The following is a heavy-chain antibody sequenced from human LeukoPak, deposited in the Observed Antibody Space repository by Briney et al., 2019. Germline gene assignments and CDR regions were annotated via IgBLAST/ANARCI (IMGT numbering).Heavy chain of an antibody. D-gene: IGHD2-2*01. J-gene: IGHJ4*02. CDR3: ARGYCGSTNCYGVFDY. CDR2: IYYSGST. V-gene: IGHV4-61*01. Sequence: SETLSLTCTVFGGSVSSDNYYWSWIRQPPGKGLEWIGYIYYSGSTNYNPSLKSRVTTSVDTSKNQFSLKLSSVTAADTAVYYCARGYCGSTNCYGVFDYWGQGTLVTVSS. CDR1: GGSVSSDNYY.